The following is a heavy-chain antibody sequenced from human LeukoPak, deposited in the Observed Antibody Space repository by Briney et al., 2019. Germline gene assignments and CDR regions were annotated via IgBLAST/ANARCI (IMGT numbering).Heavy chain of an antibody. CDR1: GGSISSSSYY. V-gene: IGHV4-31*03. D-gene: IGHD3-9*01. Sequence: PSETLSLTCTVSGGSISSSSYYWGWIRQHPGKGLEWIGYIYYSGSTYYNPSLKSRVTISVDTSKNQFSLKLSSVTAADTAVYYCARVRKDYDILTDAFDIWGQGTMVTVSS. CDR3: ARVRKDYDILTDAFDI. J-gene: IGHJ3*02. CDR2: IYYSGST.